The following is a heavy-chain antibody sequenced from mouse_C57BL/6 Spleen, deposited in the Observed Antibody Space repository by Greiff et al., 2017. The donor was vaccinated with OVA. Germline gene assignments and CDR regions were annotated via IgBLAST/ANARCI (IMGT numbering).Heavy chain of an antibody. CDR1: GYSFTDYN. D-gene: IGHD1-1*01. Sequence: VQLQQSGPELVKPGASVKISCKASGYSFTDYNMNWVKQSNGKSLEWIGEINPNYGTTSYNQKFKGKATLTVDQSSSTAYMQLNSLTSEDSAVXYCARGTTVVDWYFDVWGTGTTVTVSS. J-gene: IGHJ1*03. V-gene: IGHV1-39*01. CDR3: ARGTTVVDWYFDV. CDR2: INPNYGTT.